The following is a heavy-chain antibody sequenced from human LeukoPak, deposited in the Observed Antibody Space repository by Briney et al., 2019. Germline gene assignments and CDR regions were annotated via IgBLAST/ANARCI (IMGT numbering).Heavy chain of an antibody. Sequence: ASVKVSCKASGYTFTGYYMHWVRQDPGQGLEWMGWISAYNGNTNYAQKLQGRVTMTTDTSTSTAYMELRSRRSDDTAVYYCARDSFVVVVPTKTFDYWGQGTLVTVSS. D-gene: IGHD2-15*01. CDR1: GYTFTGYY. J-gene: IGHJ4*02. CDR3: ARDSFVVVVPTKTFDY. V-gene: IGHV1-18*04. CDR2: ISAYNGNT.